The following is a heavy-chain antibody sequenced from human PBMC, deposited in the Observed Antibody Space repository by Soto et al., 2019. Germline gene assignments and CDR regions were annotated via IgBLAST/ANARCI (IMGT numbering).Heavy chain of an antibody. CDR3: ASLWGYYDSSGNRGYFDY. CDR1: GLTFSSYW. V-gene: IGHV3-74*01. J-gene: IGHJ4*02. CDR2: INSDGSDT. Sequence: VGSLRLSCEASGLTFSSYWMHWVRQAPGKGLVWVSRINSDGSDTSYADSVKGRFTISRDNAKNTLYLQMNSLRAEDTAVYYCASLWGYYDSSGNRGYFDYWGQGTLVTVSS. D-gene: IGHD3-22*01.